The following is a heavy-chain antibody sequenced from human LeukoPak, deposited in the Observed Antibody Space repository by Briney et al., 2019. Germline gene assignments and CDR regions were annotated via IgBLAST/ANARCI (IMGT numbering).Heavy chain of an antibody. CDR1: GFTFSTYW. J-gene: IGHJ4*02. CDR3: TSGYASGSPDY. V-gene: IGHV3-74*01. Sequence: PGGSLRLSCAASGFTFSTYWMHWVRQAPGRGLVWVSRISGDGGSTSYADSVKGRFTISRDNAKNTLFLQMNSLSVDDTAVYYCTSGYASGSPDYWGQGTLVTVSS. CDR2: ISGDGGST. D-gene: IGHD3-10*01.